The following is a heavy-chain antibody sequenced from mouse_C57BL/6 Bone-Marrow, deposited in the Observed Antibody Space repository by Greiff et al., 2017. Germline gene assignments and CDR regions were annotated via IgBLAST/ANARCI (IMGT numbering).Heavy chain of an antibody. CDR2: IRSKSNNYAT. Sequence: DVMLVESGGGLVQPKGSLKLSCAASGFSFNTYAMNWVRQAPGKGLEWVARIRSKSNNYATYYADSVKDRFTISRDDSESMLYLQMNNLKTEDTAMYYCVRALIYDGYYLAAYGGQGTLVTVSA. V-gene: IGHV10-1*01. J-gene: IGHJ3*01. D-gene: IGHD2-3*01. CDR1: GFSFNTYA. CDR3: VRALIYDGYYLAAY.